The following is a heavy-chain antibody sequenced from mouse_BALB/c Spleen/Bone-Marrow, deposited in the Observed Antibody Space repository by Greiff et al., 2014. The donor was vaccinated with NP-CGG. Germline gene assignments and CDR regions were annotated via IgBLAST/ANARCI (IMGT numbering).Heavy chain of an antibody. J-gene: IGHJ2*01. CDR3: TRGGNWDDFDY. D-gene: IGHD4-1*01. Sequence: EVKVVESGGGLVQPGGSRKLSCAASGFTFSSSGMHWVRQAPEKGLEWVAYISSGSSTIFYADTVKGRFTVSRDNPKNTLFLQMTSLRAEDTAMYYCTRGGNWDDFDYWGQGTTLTVSS. CDR2: ISSGSSTI. CDR1: GFTFSSSG. V-gene: IGHV5-17*02.